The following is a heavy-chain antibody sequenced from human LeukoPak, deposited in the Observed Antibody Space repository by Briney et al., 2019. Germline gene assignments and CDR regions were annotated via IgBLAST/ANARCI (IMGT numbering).Heavy chain of an antibody. CDR2: MSYSGNN. Sequence: SETLSLTCTVSGGSITTYYWSWIRKSPGRGLEWIGYMSYSGNNNYNPSLESRVTISVDTSKNQFSLKLTSVTAADTAVYYCARNGDGWSFDYWGQGTLVTVSS. CDR3: ARNGDGWSFDY. D-gene: IGHD6-19*01. V-gene: IGHV4-59*08. J-gene: IGHJ4*02. CDR1: GGSITTYY.